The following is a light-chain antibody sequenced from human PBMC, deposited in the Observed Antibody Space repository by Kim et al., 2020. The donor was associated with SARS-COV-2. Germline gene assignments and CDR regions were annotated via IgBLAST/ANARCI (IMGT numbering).Light chain of an antibody. CDR3: QQRGN. V-gene: IGKV3-11*01. J-gene: IGKJ5*01. CDR2: DAS. CDR1: PSVATY. Sequence: ATLSLAPGQRATLACRASPSVATYLALSQHRPGPAPRLLIYDASKRTTGIPARFRGSGSGTDVTLTIGTLEPKDSAVYYCQQRGNFGQGTRLEIK.